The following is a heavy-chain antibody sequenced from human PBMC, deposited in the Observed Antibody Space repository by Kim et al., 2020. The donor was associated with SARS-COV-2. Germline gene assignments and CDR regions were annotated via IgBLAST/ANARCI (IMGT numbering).Heavy chain of an antibody. Sequence: ASVKVSCKASGYTFTSYAMHWVRQAPGQRLEWMGWINAGNGNTKYSQKFQGRVTITRDTSASTAYMELSSLTSEDTAVYYCARDMSGYYYDTNWFDPWGQGALVTVSS. J-gene: IGHJ5*02. CDR3: ARDMSGYYYDTNWFDP. CDR1: GYTFTSYA. V-gene: IGHV1-3*01. D-gene: IGHD3-22*01. CDR2: INAGNGNT.